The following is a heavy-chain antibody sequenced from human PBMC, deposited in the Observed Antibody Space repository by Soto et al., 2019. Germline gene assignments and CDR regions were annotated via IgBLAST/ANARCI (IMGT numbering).Heavy chain of an antibody. CDR1: GFTFSSYG. CDR2: ISYDGSNK. CDR3: AKPGPAYYYMDV. V-gene: IGHV3-30*18. J-gene: IGHJ6*03. Sequence: GGSLRLSCAASGFTFSSYGMHWVRQAPGKGLEWVAVISYDGSNKYYADSVKGRFTISRDNSKNTLYLQMNSLRAEDTAVYYCAKPGPAYYYMDVWGKGTTVTVSS. D-gene: IGHD2-8*02.